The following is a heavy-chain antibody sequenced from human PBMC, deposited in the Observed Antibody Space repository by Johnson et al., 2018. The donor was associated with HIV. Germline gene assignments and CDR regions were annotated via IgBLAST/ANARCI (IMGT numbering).Heavy chain of an antibody. CDR2: ISYDGSNK. Sequence: QVQLVESGGGVVQPGRSLRLSCAASGFTFSSYGMHWVRQAPGKGLEWVAVISYDGSNKYYADSVKGRFTISRDNSKNTLDVQMNSLRAEDTAVYYCAKSTQANSCSESGPYGAFDIWGQGTMVTVSS. J-gene: IGHJ3*02. CDR1: GFTFSSYG. CDR3: AKSTQANSCSESGPYGAFDI. V-gene: IGHV3-30*18. D-gene: IGHD2-2*01.